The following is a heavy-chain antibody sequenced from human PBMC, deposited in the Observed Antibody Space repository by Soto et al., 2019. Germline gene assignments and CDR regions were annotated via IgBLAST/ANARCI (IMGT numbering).Heavy chain of an antibody. CDR1: GFTFSSYP. V-gene: IGHV3-23*01. D-gene: IGHD3-10*01. CDR2: VSAGGDMT. Sequence: DVHLLESGGHLVQPGGSLRLSFAASGFTFSSYPLAWVRQAPGKGLEWVSSVSAGGDMTYYSDSVKGRFTISRDNSNNALFLQMNSLRIEDTALYYCARGDRGGSGSPASYYYSGLDVWGQGTTVTVS. J-gene: IGHJ6*02. CDR3: ARGDRGGSGSPASYYYSGLDV.